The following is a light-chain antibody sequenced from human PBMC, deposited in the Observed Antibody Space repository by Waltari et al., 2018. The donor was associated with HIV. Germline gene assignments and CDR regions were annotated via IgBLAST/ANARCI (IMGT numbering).Light chain of an antibody. CDR2: SAY. Sequence: DIQMTQSPSSLYASLGDSVVITCRASQAISTYLNWYQQKPGKAPVLLVCSAYTLQPGAPSRFRGAGSGRDFSLSISGLQTEDFATYFCQQSYGSPFNFGPGT. CDR3: QQSYGSPFN. V-gene: IGKV1-39*01. CDR1: QAISTY. J-gene: IGKJ3*01.